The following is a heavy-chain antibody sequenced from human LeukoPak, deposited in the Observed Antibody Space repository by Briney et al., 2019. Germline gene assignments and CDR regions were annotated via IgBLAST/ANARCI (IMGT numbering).Heavy chain of an antibody. CDR3: ATSNWFDP. Sequence: PGGSLRLSCAASGFTFSSYAMSWLRQAPGRGLEWVSAISENGGTTYYADSVKGRPTISRDNAKNTLYLQMNSLRGEDTAVYYCATSNWFDPWGQGTLVTVSS. CDR2: ISENGGTT. V-gene: IGHV3-23*01. D-gene: IGHD1-7*01. J-gene: IGHJ5*02. CDR1: GFTFSSYA.